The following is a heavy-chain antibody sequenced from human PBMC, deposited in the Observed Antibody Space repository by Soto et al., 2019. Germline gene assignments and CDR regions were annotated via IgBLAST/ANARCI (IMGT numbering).Heavy chain of an antibody. Sequence: SVKVSCKASGGTFSSYAISWVRQAPVQVLEWMGGIIPIFGTANYAQKFQGRVTITADESTSTAYMELSSLRSEETAVYYCARVSGSAAIRAYYCYGMEVWGQCTTVTVSS. CDR2: IIPIFGTA. V-gene: IGHV1-69*13. J-gene: IGHJ6*01. CDR3: ARVSGSAAIRAYYCYGMEV. D-gene: IGHD2-2*02. CDR1: GGTFSSYA.